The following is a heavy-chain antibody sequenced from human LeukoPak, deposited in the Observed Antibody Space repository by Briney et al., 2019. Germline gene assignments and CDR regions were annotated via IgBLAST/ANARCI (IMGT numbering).Heavy chain of an antibody. D-gene: IGHD6-6*01. CDR2: IYTSGSA. CDR3: ARGRGFASSSYYFDY. J-gene: IGHJ4*02. CDR1: GGSINSGDYY. Sequence: SETLSLICSVSGGSINSGDYYWNWIRQPAGKGLEWIVRIYTSGSANYNPSLKSRVTISVDTSRNQFSLQLSSVTAADTAVYYCARGRGFASSSYYFDYWGQGTLVTVSS. V-gene: IGHV4-61*02.